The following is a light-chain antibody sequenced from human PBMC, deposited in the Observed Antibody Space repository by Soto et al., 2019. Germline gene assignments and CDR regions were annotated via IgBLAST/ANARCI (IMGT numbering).Light chain of an antibody. Sequence: IQLTQSPSSLSASVGDRVTITCRASQGISSYLAWYQQKPGKAPKLLIYAASTLQSGVPSRFSASGSGTDFTLTITSLQPEDSAVYYCQQTYTNPTITFGQGTRLEIK. CDR1: QGISSY. CDR2: AAS. V-gene: IGKV1-9*01. CDR3: QQTYTNPTIT. J-gene: IGKJ5*01.